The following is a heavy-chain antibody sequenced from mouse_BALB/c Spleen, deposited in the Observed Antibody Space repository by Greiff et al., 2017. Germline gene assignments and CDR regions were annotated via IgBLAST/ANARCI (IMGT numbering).Heavy chain of an antibody. Sequence: EVKVVESGGGLVQPGGSLRLSCATSGFTFTDYYMSWVRQPPGKALEWLGFIRNKANGYTTEYSASVKGRFTISRDNSQSILYLQMNTLRAEDSATYYCARDYYVDYWGQGTSVTVSS. J-gene: IGHJ4*01. V-gene: IGHV7-3*02. CDR3: ARDYYVDY. D-gene: IGHD1-1*01. CDR1: GFTFTDYY. CDR2: IRNKANGYTT.